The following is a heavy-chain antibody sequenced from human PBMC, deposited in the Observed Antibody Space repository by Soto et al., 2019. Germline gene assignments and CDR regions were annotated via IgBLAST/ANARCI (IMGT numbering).Heavy chain of an antibody. J-gene: IGHJ4*02. CDR1: GFTFNSYN. CDR2: ISDSSSDI. Sequence: PGGSLRLSCAASGFTFNSYNMNWVRQAPGKGLEWVSYISDSSSDIYYADSVKGRFTISRDNAKTSLYLQMDSLRNEVTAVYYCARFFGSGFDYWGQGTLVTVSS. CDR3: ARFFGSGFDY. D-gene: IGHD6-19*01. V-gene: IGHV3-48*02.